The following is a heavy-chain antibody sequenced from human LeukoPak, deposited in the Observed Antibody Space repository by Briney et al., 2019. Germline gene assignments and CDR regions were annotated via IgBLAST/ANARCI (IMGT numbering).Heavy chain of an antibody. Sequence: GESLRLSCAASAFTFSSYAMHWVRPAPGKGLEWVAVISYDGSNKYYADSVKGRFTISRDNSKSTLYLQMNSLRAEDTAVYYCARGAVAGLYWGQGTLVTVSS. D-gene: IGHD6-19*01. CDR3: ARGAVAGLY. CDR1: AFTFSSYA. CDR2: ISYDGSNK. V-gene: IGHV3-30-3*01. J-gene: IGHJ4*02.